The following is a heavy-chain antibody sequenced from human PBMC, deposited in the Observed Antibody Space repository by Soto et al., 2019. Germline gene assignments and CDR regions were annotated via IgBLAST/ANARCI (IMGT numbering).Heavy chain of an antibody. CDR1: GGTFSSYT. CDR3: ARGGSSGWIIDY. V-gene: IGHV1-69*02. CDR2: IIPILGIA. J-gene: IGHJ4*02. Sequence: QVQLVQSGAEVKKPGSSVKVSCKASGGTFSSYTISWVRQAPGQGLEWMGRIIPILGIANYAQKFQGRVTITADKSTSTAYMELSSLRSEDTAVYYCARGGSSGWIIDYWGQGTLVTVSS. D-gene: IGHD6-19*01.